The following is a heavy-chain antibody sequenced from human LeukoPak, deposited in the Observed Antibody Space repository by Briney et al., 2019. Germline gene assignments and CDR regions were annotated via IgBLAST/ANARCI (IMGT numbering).Heavy chain of an antibody. CDR3: ARGDTAMKYTGSNFDY. Sequence: ASVKGSCKASGGTFSSYAISWVRQAPGQGLEWMGGIIPIFGTANYAQKFQGRVTITADESTSTAYMELSSLRSEDTAVYYCARGDTAMKYTGSNFDYWGQGTLVTVSS. J-gene: IGHJ4*02. V-gene: IGHV1-69*13. D-gene: IGHD5-18*01. CDR1: GGTFSSYA. CDR2: IIPIFGTA.